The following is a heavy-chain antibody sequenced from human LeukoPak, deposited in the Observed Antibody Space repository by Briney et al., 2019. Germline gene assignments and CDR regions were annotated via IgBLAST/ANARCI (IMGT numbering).Heavy chain of an antibody. D-gene: IGHD2-15*01. J-gene: IGHJ3*02. V-gene: IGHV6-1*01. Sequence: SQTLSLTCAISGDSVSSSSVARNWIRQSPSRGLEWLGRTYYRSKWYNDYAESVKSRITINPDTSKNQFSLQLNSVTPEDTAVYYCARGRDSAFDIWGQGTMVTVSS. CDR2: TYYRSKWYN. CDR3: ARGRDSAFDI. CDR1: GDSVSSSSVA.